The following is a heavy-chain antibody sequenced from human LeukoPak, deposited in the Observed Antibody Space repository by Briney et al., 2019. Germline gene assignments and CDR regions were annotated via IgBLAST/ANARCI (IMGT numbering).Heavy chain of an antibody. D-gene: IGHD3-22*01. CDR2: ISYDGSNK. Sequence: GGSLRLSCAASGFTSYTMHWVRQAPGKGLEWVAVISYDGSNKYYADSMKGRFTISRDNSKNTLYLQLNSLRAEDTAVYYCARATYYYDSSGYYRGDYFDYWGQGTLVTVSS. V-gene: IGHV3-30*01. J-gene: IGHJ4*02. CDR3: ARATYYYDSSGYYRGDYFDY. CDR1: GFTSYT.